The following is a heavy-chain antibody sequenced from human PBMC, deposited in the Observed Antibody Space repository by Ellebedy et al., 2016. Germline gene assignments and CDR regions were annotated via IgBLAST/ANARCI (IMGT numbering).Heavy chain of an antibody. CDR2: INAGNGNT. CDR3: ARADIAAAGIVGY. Sequence: ASVKVSXXASGYTFTSYAMHWVRQAPGQRLEWMGWINAGNGNTKYSQKFRGRVTMTRDTSTSTVYMELSSLRSEDTAVYYCARADIAAAGIVGYWGQGTLVTVSS. D-gene: IGHD6-13*01. CDR1: GYTFTSYA. J-gene: IGHJ4*02. V-gene: IGHV1-3*01.